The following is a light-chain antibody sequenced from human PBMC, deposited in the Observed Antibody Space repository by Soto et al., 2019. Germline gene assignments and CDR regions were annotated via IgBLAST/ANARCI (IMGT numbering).Light chain of an antibody. CDR2: GAS. V-gene: IGKV3-11*01. Sequence: EIVLTQSPGTLSLSPGERATLYCRAIQSVSTNYLAWYQQNPGQAPRLLIYGASTRATGIPARFSGSGSGTDFTLTISSLEPEDFAVYYCQQRSNWPPLTFGGGTKVDI. CDR1: QSVSTNY. J-gene: IGKJ4*01. CDR3: QQRSNWPPLT.